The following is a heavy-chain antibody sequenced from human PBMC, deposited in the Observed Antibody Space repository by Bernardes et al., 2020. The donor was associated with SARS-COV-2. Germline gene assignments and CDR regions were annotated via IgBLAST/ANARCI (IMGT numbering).Heavy chain of an antibody. J-gene: IGHJ4*02. CDR1: GYTFTGYY. CDR3: ARAYTNSFDSLHI. Sequence: ASVKVSCKASGYTFTGYYMHWVRQAPGQGLEWMGWINPNNGGTDYAQKFQGRVTMTRDTSISTAYMELSGLRSDDTAVYYCARAYTNSFDSLHIWGQGTLVTVPS. D-gene: IGHD6-13*01. V-gene: IGHV1-2*02. CDR2: INPNNGGT.